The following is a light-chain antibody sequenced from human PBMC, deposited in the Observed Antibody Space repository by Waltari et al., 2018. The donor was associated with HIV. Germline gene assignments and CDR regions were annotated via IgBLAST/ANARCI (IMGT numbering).Light chain of an antibody. V-gene: IGLV1-44*01. CDR2: SNS. CDR1: RSNIGSNT. Sequence: QSVLSQPPSASGTPGQRGTISCSGSRSNIGSNTVHWYPQLPGTAPKLLIYSNSQRPSGVPDRFSGSKSGTSASLAISGLQSEDEAEYYCAAWDDSLTGSHVIFGGGTKLTVL. CDR3: AAWDDSLTGSHVI. J-gene: IGLJ2*01.